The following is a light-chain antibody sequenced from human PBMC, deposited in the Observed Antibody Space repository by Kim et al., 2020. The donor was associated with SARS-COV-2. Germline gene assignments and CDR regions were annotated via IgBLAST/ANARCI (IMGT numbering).Light chain of an antibody. CDR3: ATWDDTLSGRV. CDR2: RTN. J-gene: IGLJ3*02. Sequence: GQRVTISCSGSSSNSGSNYVYWYQQVPGTAPKLLIYRTNQRPSGVPDRCSGSKSGTSASLAISGLRSEDEADYYCATWDDTLSGRVFGGGTQLTVL. CDR1: SSNSGSNY. V-gene: IGLV1-47*01.